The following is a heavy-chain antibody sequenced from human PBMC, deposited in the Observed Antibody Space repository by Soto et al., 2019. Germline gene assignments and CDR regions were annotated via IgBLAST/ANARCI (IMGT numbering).Heavy chain of an antibody. CDR3: TSQAKSIVVVPAGKFYYYYYYMDV. Sequence: SETLSLTCTVSGGSISSSSYYWGWIRQPPGKGLEWIGSIYYSGSTYYNPSLKSRVTISVDTSKNQFSLKLSSVAAADTAVYYCTSQAKSIVVVPAGKFYYYYYYMDVWGKGTTVTVSS. D-gene: IGHD2-2*01. J-gene: IGHJ6*03. V-gene: IGHV4-39*01. CDR2: IYYSGST. CDR1: GGSISSSSYY.